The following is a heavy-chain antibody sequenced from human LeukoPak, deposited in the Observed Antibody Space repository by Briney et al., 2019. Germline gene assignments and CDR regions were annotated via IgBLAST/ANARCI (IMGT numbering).Heavy chain of an antibody. D-gene: IGHD2-15*01. V-gene: IGHV3-30-3*01. CDR2: ISYDGSNK. CDR3: ARDSPAYCSGGSCFSGGMDV. Sequence: PGGSLRLSCAASGFTFSSYAMHWVRQAPGKGLGWVAVISYDGSNKYYADSVKGRFTISRDNSKNTLYLQMNSLRAEDTAVYYCARDSPAYCSGGSCFSGGMDVWGQGTTVTVSS. CDR1: GFTFSSYA. J-gene: IGHJ6*02.